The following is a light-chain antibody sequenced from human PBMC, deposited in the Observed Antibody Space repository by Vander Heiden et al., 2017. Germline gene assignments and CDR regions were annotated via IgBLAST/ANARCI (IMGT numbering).Light chain of an antibody. Sequence: DIQIAQSPSPLSASVGDRVTITCRASQNIGNSLNWYQQKPGKAPELLIFAASSLQTGVPSRFSGRGSGTDSTLTISSLQPDDFATYFCQQSHSSPYTFGQGTKLDIE. J-gene: IGKJ2*01. V-gene: IGKV1-39*01. CDR2: AAS. CDR3: QQSHSSPYT. CDR1: QNIGNS.